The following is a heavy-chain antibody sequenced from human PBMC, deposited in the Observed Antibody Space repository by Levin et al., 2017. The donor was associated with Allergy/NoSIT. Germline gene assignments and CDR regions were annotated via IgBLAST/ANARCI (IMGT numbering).Heavy chain of an antibody. Sequence: GESLKISCAASGFTFSSYGMHWVRQAPGKGLEWVAVISYDGSNKYYADSVKGRFTISRDNSKNTLYLQMNSLRAEDTAVYYCAKTLGYCSGGSCYTVFDYWGQGTLVTVSS. D-gene: IGHD2-15*01. J-gene: IGHJ4*02. V-gene: IGHV3-30*18. CDR1: GFTFSSYG. CDR2: ISYDGSNK. CDR3: AKTLGYCSGGSCYTVFDY.